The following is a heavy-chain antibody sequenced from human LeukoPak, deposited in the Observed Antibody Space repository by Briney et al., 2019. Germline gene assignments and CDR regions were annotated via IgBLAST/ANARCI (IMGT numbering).Heavy chain of an antibody. J-gene: IGHJ4*02. V-gene: IGHV1-2*02. CDR3: ARDSGSCYDYFDY. CDR2: INPSSGGT. D-gene: IGHD1-26*01. CDR1: GYTFTGYY. Sequence: ASVKVSCKASGYTFTGYYMHWVRQAPGQGLEWMGWINPSSGGTNYAQKFQGRVTMTRDTSISTAYMELSRLRSDDTAVYYCARDSGSCYDYFDYWGQGTLVTVSS.